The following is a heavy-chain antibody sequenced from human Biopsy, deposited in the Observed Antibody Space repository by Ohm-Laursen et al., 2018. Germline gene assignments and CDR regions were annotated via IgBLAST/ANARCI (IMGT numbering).Heavy chain of an antibody. CDR3: ARAPPLIRGVVESWFDP. J-gene: IGHJ5*02. V-gene: IGHV4-4*07. CDR2: IYITGET. CDR1: GGYISHYY. Sequence: SETLPLTCTVSGGYISHYYWTWIRQPAGQGLEWIGRIYITGETDYNPSLKSRVTMPVDSSKKQFSLKLKSVTAADTAIYYCARAPPLIRGVVESWFDPWGQGILVTVSS. D-gene: IGHD3-10*01.